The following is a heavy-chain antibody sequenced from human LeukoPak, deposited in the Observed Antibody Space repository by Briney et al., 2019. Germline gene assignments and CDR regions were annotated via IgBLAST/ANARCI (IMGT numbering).Heavy chain of an antibody. J-gene: IGHJ4*02. CDR1: GFTFSSYA. CDR3: TTDGGPRYFDWLSPLDY. CDR2: ISGSGGST. Sequence: GGSLRLSCAASGFTFSSYAMSWVRQAPGKGLEWVSAISGSGGSTYYADSVKGRFTISRDNSKNTLYLQMNSLKTEDTAVYYCTTDGGPRYFDWLSPLDYWGQGTLVTVSS. V-gene: IGHV3-23*01. D-gene: IGHD3-9*01.